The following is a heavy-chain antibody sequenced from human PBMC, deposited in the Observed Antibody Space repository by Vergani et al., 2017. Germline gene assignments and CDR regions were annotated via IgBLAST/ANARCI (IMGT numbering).Heavy chain of an antibody. CDR1: GYSFTSYW. J-gene: IGHJ5*02. CDR2: IYPGDSDT. CDR3: ARRYCSSTSCYGSTRWFDP. Sequence: EVQLVQSGAEVKKPGESLKISCKGSGYSFTSYWIGWVRQMPGKCLEWMGIIYPGDSDTRYSPSFQGQVTISADKSISTAYLQWSSLKASDTAMYYCARRYCSSTSCYGSTRWFDPWGQGTLVTVSS. V-gene: IGHV5-51*03. D-gene: IGHD2-2*01.